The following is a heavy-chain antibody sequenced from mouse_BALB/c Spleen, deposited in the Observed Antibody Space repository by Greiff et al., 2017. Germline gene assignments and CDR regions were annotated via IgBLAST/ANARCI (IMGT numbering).Heavy chain of an antibody. CDR2: INPYNDGT. J-gene: IGHJ4*01. V-gene: IGHV1-14*01. D-gene: IGHD2-4*01. CDR1: GYKFKGYV. CDR3: ARGGDYDGDYYAMDY. Sequence: EVQLQQSGPELVKPGASVKLSCKASGYKFKGYVMHWVKQKPGQGLEWIGYINPYNDGTKYNEKFKGKATLTSDTSSSTAYMELSSLTSEDSAVYACARGGDYDGDYYAMDYWGQGTSVTVSS.